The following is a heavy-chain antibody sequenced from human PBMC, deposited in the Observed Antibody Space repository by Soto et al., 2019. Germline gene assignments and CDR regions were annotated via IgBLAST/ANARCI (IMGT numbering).Heavy chain of an antibody. J-gene: IGHJ4*02. CDR2: IYWDDDK. V-gene: IGHV2-5*02. CDR3: ARLTRGVYDLDRLWEKFDH. Sequence: QITVKESGLTLVKPTETLTLTCTFSGFSLSSIGMGVGWIRQPPGKALEWLTLIYWDDDKRYSPSLSSRLTITKDPSKNQVDLTMTNMDPVDTATYYCARLTRGVYDLDRLWEKFDHWGQGALVTVS. CDR1: GFSLSSIGMG. D-gene: IGHD5-12*01.